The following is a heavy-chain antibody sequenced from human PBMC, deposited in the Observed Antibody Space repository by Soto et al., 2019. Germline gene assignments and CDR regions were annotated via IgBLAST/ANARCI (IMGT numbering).Heavy chain of an antibody. D-gene: IGHD4-17*01. CDR1: GFTFSNSY. Sequence: PGGSLRLSCVASGFTFSNSYMSWIRQAPGKGLEWVSYISRTGSTIYYADSVRGRFTMSRDNAKNSLFLQMSSLRAEDTAVYYCATARDYGDYNLGYYCDYWGQGTLVTGSS. J-gene: IGHJ4*02. CDR2: ISRTGSTI. CDR3: ATARDYGDYNLGYYCDY. V-gene: IGHV3-11*01.